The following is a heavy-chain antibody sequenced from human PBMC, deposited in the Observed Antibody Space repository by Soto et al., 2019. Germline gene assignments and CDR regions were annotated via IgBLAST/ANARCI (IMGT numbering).Heavy chain of an antibody. D-gene: IGHD2-15*01. Sequence: GGSLRLSCAASGFTFSSYAMHWVRQAPGKGLEYVSAISSNGGSTYYANSVKGRFTISRDNSKNTLYLQMGSLRAEDMAVYYCARNNCSGGSCYDYWGQGTLVTVYS. V-gene: IGHV3-64*01. CDR3: ARNNCSGGSCYDY. J-gene: IGHJ4*02. CDR2: ISSNGGST. CDR1: GFTFSSYA.